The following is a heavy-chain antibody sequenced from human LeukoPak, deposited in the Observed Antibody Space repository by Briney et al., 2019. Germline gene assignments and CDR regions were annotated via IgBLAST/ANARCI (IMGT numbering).Heavy chain of an antibody. J-gene: IGHJ4*02. CDR3: ARGFRNGPFDC. Sequence: GGSLRLSCAASGFTFDDYGMSWVRQPPGKGLEWVSGINRNGGSTDYADSVKGRFTISRDNAKNFHFLQMNSLRVEDTALYYCARGFRNGPFDCWGQGTLVTVSS. CDR1: GFTFDDYG. V-gene: IGHV3-20*04. CDR2: INRNGGST. D-gene: IGHD2-8*01.